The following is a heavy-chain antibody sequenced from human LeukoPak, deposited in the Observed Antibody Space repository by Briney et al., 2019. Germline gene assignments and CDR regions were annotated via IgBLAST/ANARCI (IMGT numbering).Heavy chain of an antibody. V-gene: IGHV4-39*07. CDR2: IYYSGSA. CDR1: GGSISSSSYY. D-gene: IGHD4-23*01. CDR3: ARDSIYGGNSNAFDI. J-gene: IGHJ3*02. Sequence: SETLSLTCTVSGGSISSSSYYWGWIRQPPGKGLEWIGSIYYSGSAYYNPSLKSRVTTSVDTSKNQFSLKLSSVTAADTAVYYCARDSIYGGNSNAFDIWGQGTMVTVSS.